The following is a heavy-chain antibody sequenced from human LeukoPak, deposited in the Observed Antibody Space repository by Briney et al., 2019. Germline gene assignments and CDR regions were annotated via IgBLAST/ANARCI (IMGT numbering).Heavy chain of an antibody. D-gene: IGHD6-19*01. Sequence: PSETLSLTCTVSGGSISSGDYYWSWMRQPPGKGLEWIGYVYYSGSTYYNPSLKSRVTISVDTSKNQFSLKLSSVTAADTAVYYCARAKSGWYAGAFTFDYWGQGTLVTVSS. CDR1: GGSISSGDYY. CDR2: VYYSGST. CDR3: ARAKSGWYAGAFTFDY. V-gene: IGHV4-30-4*01. J-gene: IGHJ4*02.